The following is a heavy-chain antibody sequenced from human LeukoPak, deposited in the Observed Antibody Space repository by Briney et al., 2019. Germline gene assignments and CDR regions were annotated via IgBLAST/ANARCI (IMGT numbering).Heavy chain of an antibody. Sequence: SGPTLVKHTQTLTLTCSFSGFSLTPNGVGVAWLRQPPGKALEWLAVIYWNDHKRYTPSLENRLTITKDTSKNQVVLTMTNMDPADTATYFCAHRDKSFGVIKNENWFDPWGPGTPVTVSS. CDR1: GFSLTPNGVG. CDR2: IYWNDHK. D-gene: IGHD3-3*01. V-gene: IGHV2-5*01. CDR3: AHRDKSFGVIKNENWFDP. J-gene: IGHJ5*02.